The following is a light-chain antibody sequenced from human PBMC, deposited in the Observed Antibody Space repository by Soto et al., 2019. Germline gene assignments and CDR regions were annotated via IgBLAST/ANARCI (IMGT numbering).Light chain of an antibody. Sequence: QSALTQPPSASGSPGQSVTISCTGASSDVGGYNFVSWYQQHPGKAPKLMIYDVTKRPSGVPDRFSGSKSGNTASLTVSWLQADDEADYYCSSYAGSSVPVAFGGGTKLTVL. CDR2: DVT. CDR3: SSYAGSSVPVA. V-gene: IGLV2-8*01. CDR1: SSDVGGYNF. J-gene: IGLJ2*01.